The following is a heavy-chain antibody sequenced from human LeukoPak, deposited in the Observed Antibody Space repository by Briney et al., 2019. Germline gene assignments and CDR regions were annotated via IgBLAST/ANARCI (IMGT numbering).Heavy chain of an antibody. CDR3: ASCSSTSCYGDYYYYMDV. J-gene: IGHJ6*03. Sequence: GGSLRLSCAASGFTFSSYGMDWVRQAPGKRLECISSISSNGDNTYYAKSVKGRFTISRDNSKNTLYLQMGSLRAEDTAVYYCASCSSTSCYGDYYYYMDVWGKGTTVTVSS. D-gene: IGHD2-2*01. V-gene: IGHV3-64*01. CDR2: ISSNGDNT. CDR1: GFTFSSYG.